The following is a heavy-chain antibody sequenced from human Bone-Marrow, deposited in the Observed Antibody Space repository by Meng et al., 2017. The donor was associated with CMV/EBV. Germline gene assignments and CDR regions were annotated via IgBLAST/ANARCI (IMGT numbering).Heavy chain of an antibody. V-gene: IGHV3-33*01. Sequence: CYGMHWVRQAPGKELGWVAVIWYAGSIKYYADSVKGRFTISRDNSKTTLYLQMNSLRAEDTAVYYCAREGVPNYDFWSGYYTNWFDPWGQGTLVTVSS. D-gene: IGHD3-3*01. J-gene: IGHJ5*02. CDR1: CYG. CDR3: AREGVPNYDFWSGYYTNWFDP. CDR2: IWYAGSIK.